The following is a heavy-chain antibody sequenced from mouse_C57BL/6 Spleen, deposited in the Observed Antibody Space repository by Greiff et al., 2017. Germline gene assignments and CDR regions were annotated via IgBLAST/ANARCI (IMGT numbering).Heavy chain of an antibody. CDR3: ASLNYDGSSSYYFDY. Sequence: EVQLVESGGDLVKPGGSLKLSCAASGFTFSSYGMSWVRQTPDKRLEWVATISSCGSYTYYPDSVKGRFTISRDNAKNTLYLQMSSLKSEDTAMYYCASLNYDGSSSYYFDYWGQGTTLTVSS. CDR1: GFTFSSYG. J-gene: IGHJ2*01. CDR2: ISSCGSYT. V-gene: IGHV5-6*01. D-gene: IGHD1-1*01.